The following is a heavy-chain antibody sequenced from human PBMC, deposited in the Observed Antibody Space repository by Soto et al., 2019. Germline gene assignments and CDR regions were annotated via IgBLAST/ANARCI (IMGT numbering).Heavy chain of an antibody. Sequence: QVQLVQSGAEVKKPGASVKVSCKASGYTFASYGINWVRQAPGQGLEWLGWISPYDGYTHYAQILQGRVSMTTDTSTKTAYMELRSLGSDDTALYYCARGGYYDSSGARNYYFYGMNVWGQGTTVTVSS. J-gene: IGHJ6*02. V-gene: IGHV1-18*01. D-gene: IGHD3-22*01. CDR1: GYTFASYG. CDR3: ARGGYYDSSGARNYYFYGMNV. CDR2: ISPYDGYT.